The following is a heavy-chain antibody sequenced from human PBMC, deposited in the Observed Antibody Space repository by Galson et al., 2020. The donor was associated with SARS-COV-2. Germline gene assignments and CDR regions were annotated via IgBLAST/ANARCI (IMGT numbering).Heavy chain of an antibody. Sequence: GGSLRLSCAASGFTFDDYAMHWVRQAPGKGLEWVSGISWNSGSIGYADSVKGRFTISRDNAKNSLYLQMNSLRAEDTALYYCAKDTGALFYYGNFDYWGQGTLVTVSS. J-gene: IGHJ4*02. CDR2: ISWNSGSI. CDR3: AKDTGALFYYGNFDY. CDR1: GFTFDDYA. V-gene: IGHV3-9*01. D-gene: IGHD3-10*01.